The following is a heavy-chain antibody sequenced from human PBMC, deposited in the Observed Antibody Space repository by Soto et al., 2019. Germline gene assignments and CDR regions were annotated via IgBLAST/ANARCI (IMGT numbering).Heavy chain of an antibody. V-gene: IGHV4-34*01. CDR3: ARGRGEFDD. CDR2: INHSGNT. D-gene: IGHD2-21*01. CDR1: GWSLSDNY. J-gene: IGHJ5*02. Sequence: PXETLSLTCAVYGWSLSDNYCNWLRQPPGKGLEWIGEINHSGNTNYNPSLRSRVTISIDTSKNQLSLNLRSVSAADTAVYYCARGRGEFDDWGQGTPVTVSS.